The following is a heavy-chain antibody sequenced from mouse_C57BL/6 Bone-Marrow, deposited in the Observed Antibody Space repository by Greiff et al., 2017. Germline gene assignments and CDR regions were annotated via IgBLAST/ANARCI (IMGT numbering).Heavy chain of an antibody. CDR3: ARDKGYDYDGGH. D-gene: IGHD2-4*01. J-gene: IGHJ4*01. CDR2: ISYDGSN. CDR1: GYSITSGYY. V-gene: IGHV3-6*01. Sequence: EVKLQESGPGLVKPSQSLSLTCSVTGYSITSGYYWNWIRQFPGNKLEWMGYISYDGSNNYNPSLKNRISITRDTSKNQFFLKLNSVTTEDTATYYCARDKGYDYDGGHWGQGTSVTVSS.